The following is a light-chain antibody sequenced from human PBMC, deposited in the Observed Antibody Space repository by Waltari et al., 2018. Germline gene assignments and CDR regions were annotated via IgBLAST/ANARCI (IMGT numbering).Light chain of an antibody. V-gene: IGKV3-15*01. J-gene: IGKJ4*01. CDR3: QQYLNRLT. CDR1: QSVSSN. Sequence: IVMTQSPATLSVSPGERATLSCRASQSVSSNLAWYQQKPGQAPSLLIYRASTSAIGIPARFSGSGSGTEFTLTISSLQSEDFAVYFCQQYLNRLTFGGGTKVEIK. CDR2: RAS.